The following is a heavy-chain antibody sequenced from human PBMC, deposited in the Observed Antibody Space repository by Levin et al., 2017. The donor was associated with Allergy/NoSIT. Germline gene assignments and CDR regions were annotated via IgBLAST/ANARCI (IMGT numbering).Heavy chain of an antibody. J-gene: IGHJ4*02. CDR1: GYSFTSYW. CDR2: IDPSDSYT. Sequence: KVSCKGSGYSFTSYWISWVRQMPGKGLEWMGRIDPSDSYTNYSPSFQGHVTISADKSISTAYLQWSSLKASDTAMYYCARLSADYSSGWPYYFDYWGQGTLVTVSS. D-gene: IGHD6-19*01. V-gene: IGHV5-10-1*01. CDR3: ARLSADYSSGWPYYFDY.